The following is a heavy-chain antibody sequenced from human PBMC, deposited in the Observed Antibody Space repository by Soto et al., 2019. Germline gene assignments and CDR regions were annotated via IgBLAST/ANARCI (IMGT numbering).Heavy chain of an antibody. J-gene: IGHJ4*02. V-gene: IGHV4-4*02. CDR3: AREPAAGIAAAGFDY. D-gene: IGHD6-13*01. CDR1: SGSISSSNW. CDR2: IYHSGST. Sequence: PSETLSLTCAVSSGSISSSNWWSWVRQPPGKGLEWIGEIYHSGSTNYNPSLKSRVTISVDKSKNQFSLKLSSVTAADTAVYYCAREPAAGIAAAGFDYWGQGTLVTVSS.